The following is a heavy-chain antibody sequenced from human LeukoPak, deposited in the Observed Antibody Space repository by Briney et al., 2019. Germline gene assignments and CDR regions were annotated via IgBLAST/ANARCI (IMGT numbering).Heavy chain of an antibody. D-gene: IGHD3-10*01. J-gene: IGHJ6*04. Sequence: ASVKVSCRSSGYTFTSYAMHWVRQAPGQRLEWMGWINAGNGNTKYSQKFQGRVTITRDTSASTAYMELSSLRSEDMAVYYCAREERITMVRGVIIGYYYYGMDVWGKGTTVTVSS. CDR2: INAGNGNT. V-gene: IGHV1-3*01. CDR3: AREERITMVRGVIIGYYYYGMDV. CDR1: GYTFTSYA.